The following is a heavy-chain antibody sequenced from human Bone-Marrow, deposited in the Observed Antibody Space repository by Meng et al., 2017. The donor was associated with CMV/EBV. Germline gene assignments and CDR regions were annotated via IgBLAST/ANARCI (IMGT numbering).Heavy chain of an antibody. J-gene: IGHJ4*02. Sequence: GGSLRLSCAASGFTFSGSAMHWVRQASGKGLEWVGRIRSKANSYATAYAASVKGRFTISRDDSKNTAYLQMNSPRTEDTAVYYCTRPWAGGDTGTDYWGQGTLVTVSS. CDR1: GFTFSGSA. CDR2: IRSKANSYAT. CDR3: TRPWAGGDTGTDY. V-gene: IGHV3-73*01. D-gene: IGHD3-16*01.